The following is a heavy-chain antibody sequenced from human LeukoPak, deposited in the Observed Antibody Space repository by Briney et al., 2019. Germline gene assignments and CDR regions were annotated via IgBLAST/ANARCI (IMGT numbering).Heavy chain of an antibody. D-gene: IGHD5/OR15-5a*01. CDR2: INTNTKNP. CDR1: GYTFTSYA. V-gene: IGHV7-4-1*02. Sequence: GASVKVSCKASGYTFTSYAMNWVRQAPGQGLQWMGWINTNTKNPTYAQGFAGRFVFSLDTSVSTAYLQISSLKVEDTAMYYCAREVVSSDINAWGQGTLVTVSS. CDR3: AREVVSSDINA. J-gene: IGHJ5*02.